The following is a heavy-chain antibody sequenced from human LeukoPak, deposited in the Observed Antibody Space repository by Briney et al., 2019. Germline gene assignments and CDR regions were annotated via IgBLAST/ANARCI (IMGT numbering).Heavy chain of an antibody. V-gene: IGHV4-39*01. CDR3: ARGRLTTTYYYYYGMDV. CDR2: IYYSGST. CDR1: GGSISSSSYY. J-gene: IGHJ6*02. D-gene: IGHD4-11*01. Sequence: SETLSLTCTVSGGSISSSSYYWGWIRQPPGKGLEWIGSIYYSGSTYYNPSLKSRVTISVDTSKNQFSLKLSSVTAADTAVYYCARGRLTTTYYYYYGMDVWGQGTTVTVSS.